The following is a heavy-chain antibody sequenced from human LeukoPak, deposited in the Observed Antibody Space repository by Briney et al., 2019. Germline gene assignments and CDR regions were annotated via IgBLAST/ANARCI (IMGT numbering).Heavy chain of an antibody. CDR2: ISYDGSNK. Sequence: GSLRLSCAASGFTFSSYAMHWVRQAPGKGLEWVAVISYDGSNKYYADSVKGRFTISRDNSKNTLYLQMNSLRAEDTAVYYCAREIAVAGNFDYWGQGTLVTVSS. J-gene: IGHJ4*02. CDR1: GFTFSSYA. V-gene: IGHV3-30-3*01. D-gene: IGHD6-19*01. CDR3: AREIAVAGNFDY.